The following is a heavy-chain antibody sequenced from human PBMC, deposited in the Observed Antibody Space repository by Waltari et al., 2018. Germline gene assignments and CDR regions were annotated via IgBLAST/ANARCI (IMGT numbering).Heavy chain of an antibody. D-gene: IGHD1-26*01. CDR1: GGSISSYD. Sequence: QVQLQESGPGLVKPSETLSLTCTVAGGSISSYDWSGIRQRPGKGLEWSAYIYYSGSTNYNPSLKRRLSISVDTSKNQSSLQLSSVTAADTAVYYCARGLGFGYWGQGTLVPVSS. CDR2: IYYSGST. CDR3: ARGLGFGY. J-gene: IGHJ4*02. V-gene: IGHV4-59*01.